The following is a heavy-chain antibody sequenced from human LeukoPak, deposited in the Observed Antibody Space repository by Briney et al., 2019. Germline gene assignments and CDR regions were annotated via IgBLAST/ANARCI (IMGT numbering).Heavy chain of an antibody. Sequence: GASLRLSCAASGFTFGDYAVSWVRQAPGKGREWVSTIGGTGFNTYYADSLKGRVTVSRDNSKNTLYLQMHSLRVDDTAIYFCAKNQGWELPSYHFDYWGQGTLVTVS. CDR3: AKNQGWELPSYHFDY. D-gene: IGHD1-26*01. CDR2: IGGTGFNT. CDR1: GFTFGDYA. J-gene: IGHJ4*02. V-gene: IGHV3-23*01.